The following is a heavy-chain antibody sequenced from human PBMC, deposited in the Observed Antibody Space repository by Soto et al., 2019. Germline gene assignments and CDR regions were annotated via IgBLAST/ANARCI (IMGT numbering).Heavy chain of an antibody. CDR3: ARLDSVVVPAASNWFDP. J-gene: IGHJ5*02. V-gene: IGHV1-69*02. CDR2: IIPILGMA. CDR1: GGTFSSYT. Sequence: SVKVSCKASGGTFSSYTISWVRQAPGQGLEWMGRIIPILGMANYAQKFQGRVTITADKSTSTAYMELSSLRSEDTAVYYCARLDSVVVPAASNWFDPWGQGTLVTVS. D-gene: IGHD2-2*03.